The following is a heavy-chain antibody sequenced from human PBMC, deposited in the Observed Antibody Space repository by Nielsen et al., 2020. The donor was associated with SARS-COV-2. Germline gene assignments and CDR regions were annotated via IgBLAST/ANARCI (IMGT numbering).Heavy chain of an antibody. V-gene: IGHV3-9*01. D-gene: IGHD3-22*01. J-gene: IGHJ4*02. CDR3: AKLFDSSGTTDY. CDR2: ISWNSGSI. CDR1: GFTVDDYA. Sequence: GGSLRLSCAASGFTVDDYAMHWVRQAPGKGLEWVSGISWNSGSIGYADSVKGRFTISRDNAKNSLYLQMNSLRAEDTALYYCAKLFDSSGTTDYWGQGTLVTVSS.